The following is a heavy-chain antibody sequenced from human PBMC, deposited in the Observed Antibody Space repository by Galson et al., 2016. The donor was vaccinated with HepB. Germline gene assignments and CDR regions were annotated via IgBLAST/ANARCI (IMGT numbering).Heavy chain of an antibody. V-gene: IGHV3-66*01. CDR1: GFTVSATY. Sequence: SLRLSCAASGFTVSATYMSWVRQAPGKGLEWVSTIYTGGSSSYTDSVKGRFTISRDNPKNTVHFQMKSLRAEDTAMYYCAREISEVTMGRKTNNWFDSWGQGTLVTVSS. D-gene: IGHD3-10*01. CDR2: IYTGGSS. J-gene: IGHJ5*01. CDR3: AREISEVTMGRKTNNWFDS.